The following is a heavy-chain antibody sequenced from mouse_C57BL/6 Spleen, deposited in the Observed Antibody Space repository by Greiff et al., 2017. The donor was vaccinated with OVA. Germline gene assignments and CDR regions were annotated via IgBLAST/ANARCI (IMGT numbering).Heavy chain of an antibody. Sequence: QVQLQQSGPGLVQPSQSLSITCTVSGFSLTSYGVHWVRQSPGTGLEWLGVLWSGGRTDSNDAFISSLSISKVNSNSQVFCKRNSLQADYTAIDYGARDLVGYAMDYWGQGTSVTVSS. CDR1: GFSLTSYG. CDR2: LWSGGRT. J-gene: IGHJ4*01. V-gene: IGHV2-2*01. D-gene: IGHD2-10*02. CDR3: ARDLVGYAMDY.